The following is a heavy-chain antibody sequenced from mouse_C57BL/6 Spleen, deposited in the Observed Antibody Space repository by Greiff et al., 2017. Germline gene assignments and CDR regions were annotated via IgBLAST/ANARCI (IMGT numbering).Heavy chain of an antibody. CDR2: INYDGSST. V-gene: IGHV5-16*01. Sequence: DVKLVESEGGLVQPGSSMKLSCTASGFTFSDYYMAWVRQVPETGLEWVANINYDGSSTYYLDSLKSRFIISRDNAKNILYLQMSSLKSEDTATYYCARGTLYYDYFYAMDYWGQGTSVTVSS. D-gene: IGHD2-4*01. CDR1: GFTFSDYY. J-gene: IGHJ4*01. CDR3: ARGTLYYDYFYAMDY.